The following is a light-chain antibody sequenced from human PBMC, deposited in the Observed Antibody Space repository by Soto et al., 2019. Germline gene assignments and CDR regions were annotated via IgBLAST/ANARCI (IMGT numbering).Light chain of an antibody. CDR3: SSFTTSDTWV. CDR1: GSDFGRYNR. CDR2: EVT. Sequence: QSALTQPPSVSGSPGQSVTISCTGTGSDFGRYNRVSWYQHTPGTAPKLLIYEVTNRPSGVPDRFSGSRSGNTASLTISGPQAEDDADYYCSSFTTSDTWVLGGGTKVTVL. J-gene: IGLJ3*02. V-gene: IGLV2-18*02.